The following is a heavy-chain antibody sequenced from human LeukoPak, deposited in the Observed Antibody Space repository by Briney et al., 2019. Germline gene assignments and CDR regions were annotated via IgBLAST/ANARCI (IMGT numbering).Heavy chain of an antibody. Sequence: GRSLRLSCAASGFSFDDYAMHWVRQAPGKGLEWVSGISWNSGSIGYSDSVKGRFTISRDNAKNSLYLQMNSLRAEDTALYYCATGCPGGYWGQGTLVTVSS. CDR1: GFSFDDYA. CDR3: ATGCPGGY. V-gene: IGHV3-9*01. D-gene: IGHD3-9*01. J-gene: IGHJ4*02. CDR2: ISWNSGSI.